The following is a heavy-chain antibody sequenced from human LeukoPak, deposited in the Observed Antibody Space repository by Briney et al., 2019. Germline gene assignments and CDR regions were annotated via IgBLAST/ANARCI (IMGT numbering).Heavy chain of an antibody. CDR2: IKQDGSEK. Sequence: PGGSLRLSCAASGFIFRTYWMSWVRQAPGQGLEWVANIKQDGSEKYYVVSVKGRFTISRDNAKNSLYLQMNSLRDEDTAVYYCASDSPGYSSGSYFTYWGQGTLVTVSS. CDR3: ASDSPGYSSGSYFTY. V-gene: IGHV3-7*03. CDR1: GFIFRTYW. J-gene: IGHJ4*02. D-gene: IGHD2-15*01.